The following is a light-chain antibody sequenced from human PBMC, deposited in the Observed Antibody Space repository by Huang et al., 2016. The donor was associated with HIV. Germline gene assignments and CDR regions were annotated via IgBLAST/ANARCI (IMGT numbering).Light chain of an antibody. J-gene: IGKJ1*01. CDR3: QQYNTWPPGT. CDR1: QSVSSN. V-gene: IGKV3-15*01. CDR2: GAS. Sequence: EIVLTQPPVTLSVSPGERATLFCRASQSVSSNLAWYQQKPGQAPRLLIHGASTRATGIPARFSGSGSGTDFTLSISSLQSEDLAVYYCQQYNTWPPGTFGQGTKVEIK.